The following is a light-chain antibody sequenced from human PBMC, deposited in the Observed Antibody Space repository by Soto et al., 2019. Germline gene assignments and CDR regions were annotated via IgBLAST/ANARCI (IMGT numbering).Light chain of an antibody. J-gene: IGLJ2*01. CDR2: EVN. Sequence: QSALTQPASVSGSPGQSITISCTGTSSNVGSYKLVSWYQQHPGKAPKLMIFEVNKRPSGVSNRFSGSKSGNTASLTISGLQAEDEADYYCCSYAGTYTHVVFGGGTQLTVL. CDR1: SSNVGSYKL. CDR3: CSYAGTYTHVV. V-gene: IGLV2-23*02.